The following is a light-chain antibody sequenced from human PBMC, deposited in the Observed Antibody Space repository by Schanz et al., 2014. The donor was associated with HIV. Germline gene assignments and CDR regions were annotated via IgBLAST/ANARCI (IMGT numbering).Light chain of an antibody. V-gene: IGLV2-8*01. CDR3: SSFAGNNKLL. CDR1: RNDVGTYNL. J-gene: IGLJ2*01. CDR2: EVS. Sequence: ALTQPASVSGSPGQSITISCTGTRNDVGTYNLVSWYQQHPGKAPKIMIFEVSKRPSGVPDRFSGSKSGNTASLTVSGLQADDEADYYCSSFAGNNKLLFGGGTKLTVL.